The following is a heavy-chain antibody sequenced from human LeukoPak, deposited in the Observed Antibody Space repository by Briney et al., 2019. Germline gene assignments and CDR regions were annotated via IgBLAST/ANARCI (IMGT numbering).Heavy chain of an antibody. CDR1: GFTFTGYA. J-gene: IGHJ4*02. Sequence: QPGGSLRLSCAASGFTFTGYAMNWVRQAPGKGLEWVSTVSVSGDSTYYADSVKGRFTISRDNSKDTLYLQMHSLRAEDTALYYCAKGRGVTTRPHFDFWGQGTLVTVSS. CDR3: AKGRGVTTRPHFDF. D-gene: IGHD4-17*01. V-gene: IGHV3-23*01. CDR2: VSVSGDST.